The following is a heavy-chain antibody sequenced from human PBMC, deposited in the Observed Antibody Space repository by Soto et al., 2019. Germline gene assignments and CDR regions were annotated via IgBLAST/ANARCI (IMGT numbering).Heavy chain of an antibody. CDR1: GGTFSSYA. Sequence: QVQLVQSGAEVKKPGSTVKVSCKASGGTFSSYAISWVRQAPGQGLEWMGGIIPIFGTAYYAQKFQGRVTITADEAASTAYMEHSSLRSEDTAVYYCAKWSIIGIKIFGAPQSHDYYGMDVWGQGTTVTVSS. V-gene: IGHV1-69*01. CDR2: IIPIFGTA. CDR3: AKWSIIGIKIFGAPQSHDYYGMDV. D-gene: IGHD3-3*01. J-gene: IGHJ6*02.